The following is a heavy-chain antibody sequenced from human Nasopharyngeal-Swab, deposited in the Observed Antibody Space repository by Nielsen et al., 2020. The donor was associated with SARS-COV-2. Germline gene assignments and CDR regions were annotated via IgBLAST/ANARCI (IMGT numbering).Heavy chain of an antibody. Sequence: SELLSPTCSASGGSFKGFYWHWIRQAPGKGLEWIDEINHNERTNYNPYLKSRIAMLVDTSNNQVSLKVSSVSAGDTAVYYCARAGRVGDAYTGLDVWGQGTTVTVSS. CDR3: ARAGRVGDAYTGLDV. V-gene: IGHV4-34*01. J-gene: IGHJ6*02. CDR1: GGSFKGFY. D-gene: IGHD5-24*01. CDR2: INHNERT.